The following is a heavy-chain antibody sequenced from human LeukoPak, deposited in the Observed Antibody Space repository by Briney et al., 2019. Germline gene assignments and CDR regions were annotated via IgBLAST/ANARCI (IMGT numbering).Heavy chain of an antibody. J-gene: IGHJ4*02. D-gene: IGHD6-19*01. CDR3: ARGISSAWYYFDY. CDR1: GFTFSNYA. CDR2: ISSNGGST. Sequence: PGGSLRLSCAASGFTFSNYAMHWVRQAPGEGLECVSTISSNGGSTYYANSVKGRFAISRDNSKNTLYLQMGSLRAEDMAVYYCARGISSAWYYFDYWGQGTLVTVSS. V-gene: IGHV3-64*01.